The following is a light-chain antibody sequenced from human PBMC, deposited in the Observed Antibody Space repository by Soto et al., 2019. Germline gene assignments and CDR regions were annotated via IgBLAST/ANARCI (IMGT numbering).Light chain of an antibody. CDR3: QQSYSTPIT. J-gene: IGKJ5*01. CDR1: QSVSSAS. CDR2: GAS. Sequence: EIVLTQSPGTLSLSPGERATLSCRASQSVSSASFAWYQQKPGQAPRLLIYGASSRATGIPDRFSGSGSGTDFTLTINSLHPEDFATYYCQQSYSTPITFGQGTRLEIK. V-gene: IGKV3-20*01.